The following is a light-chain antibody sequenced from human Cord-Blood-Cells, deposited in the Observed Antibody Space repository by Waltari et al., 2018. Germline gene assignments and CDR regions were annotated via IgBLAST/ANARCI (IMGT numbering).Light chain of an antibody. J-gene: IGLJ1*01. V-gene: IGLV1-51*02. CDR3: GTWDSSLSAYV. Sequence: QSVSPQPPSVSAAPGQKVTISCPGTSSNIGTNYVSWYQQPPGTAPKLLIYENNKRPSGIPDRFSGSKSGTSATLGITGLQTGDEADYYCGTWDSSLSAYVFGTGTKVTVL. CDR1: SSNIGTNY. CDR2: ENN.